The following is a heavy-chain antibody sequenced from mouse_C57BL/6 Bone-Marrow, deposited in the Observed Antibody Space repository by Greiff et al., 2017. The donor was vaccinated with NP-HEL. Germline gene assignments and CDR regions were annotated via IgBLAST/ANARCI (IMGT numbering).Heavy chain of an antibody. CDR3: ARQLRLPWFAY. D-gene: IGHD3-2*02. CDR2: IYPRSGNT. V-gene: IGHV1-81*01. J-gene: IGHJ3*01. Sequence: QVQLQQSGAELARPGASVKLSCKASGYTFTSYGISWVKQRTGQGLEWIGEIYPRSGNTYYNEKFKGKATLTADKSSSTAYMELRSLTSKDSAVYFCARQLRLPWFAYWGQGTLVTVSA. CDR1: GYTFTSYG.